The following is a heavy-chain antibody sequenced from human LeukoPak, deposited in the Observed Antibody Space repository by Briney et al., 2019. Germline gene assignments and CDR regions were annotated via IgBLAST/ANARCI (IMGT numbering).Heavy chain of an antibody. J-gene: IGHJ5*02. V-gene: IGHV1-46*01. CDR2: INPSGGST. CDR3: ARDTMEMATHWFDP. D-gene: IGHD5-24*01. CDR1: GYTFTSYY. Sequence: ASVKVSCKASGYTFTSYYMHWVRQAPGQGLEWMGIINPSGGSTSYAQKFQGRVTITADESTSTAYMELSSLRSEDTAVYYCARDTMEMATHWFDPWGQGTLVTVSS.